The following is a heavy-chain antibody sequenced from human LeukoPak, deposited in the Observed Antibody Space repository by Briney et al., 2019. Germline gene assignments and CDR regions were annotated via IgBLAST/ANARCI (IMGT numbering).Heavy chain of an antibody. CDR2: INPSGGST. CDR3: ARDGRVVGAKSDY. Sequence: ASVKVSCKASGYTFTSHYMHWVRQAPGQGLEWMGIINPSGGSTSYAQKLQGRVTMTRDMSTSTVYMELSRLRSDDTAVYYCARDGRVVGAKSDYWGQGTLVTVSS. J-gene: IGHJ4*02. D-gene: IGHD1-26*01. CDR1: GYTFTSHY. V-gene: IGHV1-46*04.